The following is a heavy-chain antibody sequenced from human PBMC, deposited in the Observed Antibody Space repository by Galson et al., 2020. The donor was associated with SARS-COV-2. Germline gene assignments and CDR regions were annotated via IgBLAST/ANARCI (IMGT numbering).Heavy chain of an antibody. Sequence: SETLSLTCTVSGGSISSSSYYWGWIRQPPGKGLEWIGSIYYSGSTYYNPSLKSRVTISVDTSKNQFSLKLSSVTAADTAVYYCATEGVVPASYYYCGMDVWGQGTTVTVSS. V-gene: IGHV4-39*01. CDR1: GGSISSSSYY. J-gene: IGHJ6*02. CDR2: IYYSGST. CDR3: ATEGVVPASYYYCGMDV. D-gene: IGHD3-3*01.